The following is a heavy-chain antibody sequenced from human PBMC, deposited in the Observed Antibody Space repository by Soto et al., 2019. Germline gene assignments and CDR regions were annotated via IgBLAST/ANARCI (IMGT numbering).Heavy chain of an antibody. V-gene: IGHV4-59*08. Sequence: ASETLSLTCTVSGGSINSYYWNWIRQPPEKGLEWIGYVSYSGNTNYNPSLKSRVTILVDKSKNQFSLKLSSVTAADTAVYYCARRTAVAGANNWFDPWGQGALVTVS. CDR1: GGSINSYY. D-gene: IGHD6-13*01. CDR3: ARRTAVAGANNWFDP. J-gene: IGHJ5*02. CDR2: VSYSGNT.